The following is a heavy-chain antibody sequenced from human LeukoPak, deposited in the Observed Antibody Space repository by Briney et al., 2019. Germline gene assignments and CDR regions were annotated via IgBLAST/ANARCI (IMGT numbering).Heavy chain of an antibody. CDR3: TRGSMGGSGSYYKDYYYGMTV. V-gene: IGHV4-4*07. D-gene: IGHD3-10*01. CDR2: ILNGGST. CDR1: GGSISSYY. J-gene: IGHJ6*02. Sequence: PSESQSLTCTVSGGSISSYYWTWTRQPAGKGLEWIGRILNGGSTNYNPSLKSRLTMSVDTSKNQFSLKLNSVTAADTAVYYCTRGSMGGSGSYYKDYYYGMTVWAQEPSVTVS.